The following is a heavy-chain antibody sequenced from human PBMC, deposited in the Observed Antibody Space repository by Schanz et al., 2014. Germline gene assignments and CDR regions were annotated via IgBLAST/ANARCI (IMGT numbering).Heavy chain of an antibody. CDR1: GFTFSSYA. Sequence: QVQLVESGGGVVQPGRSLRLSCAASGFTFSSYALHWVRQAPGKGLEWVAFVPFDGSQKFYADSVKGRFTISRDNSKNTVYRQMNSLRPGDTAVYYCARESSNDIVLVPGAVFDHWGQGILVTVSS. CDR2: VPFDGSQK. V-gene: IGHV3-30*04. D-gene: IGHD2-2*01. J-gene: IGHJ4*02. CDR3: ARESSNDIVLVPGAVFDH.